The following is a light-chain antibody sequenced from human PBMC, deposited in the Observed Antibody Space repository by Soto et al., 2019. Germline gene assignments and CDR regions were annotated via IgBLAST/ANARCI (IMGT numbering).Light chain of an antibody. CDR3: QQYDNSRT. CDR2: GAS. Sequence: EIVLTQSPGTLSLSPGERATLSCRASQSVSNNYLAWYQQKPGQAPRLLIYGASNRATGIPDRFSGSGSGTDFTLTISRLEPEDCGVYYCQQYDNSRTFGQGTKVDIK. J-gene: IGKJ1*01. CDR1: QSVSNNY. V-gene: IGKV3-20*01.